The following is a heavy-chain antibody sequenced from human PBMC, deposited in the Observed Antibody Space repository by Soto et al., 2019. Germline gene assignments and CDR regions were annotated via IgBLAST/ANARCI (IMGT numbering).Heavy chain of an antibody. D-gene: IGHD3-3*01. CDR3: AKNVNYDFWSGYPRAYYFYTDV. CDR1: GFTFSSYA. V-gene: IGHV3-23*01. CDR2: ISGSGGST. J-gene: IGHJ6*03. Sequence: PGGSLRLSCAASGFTFSSYAMSWVRQAPGKGLEWVSAISGSGGSTYYADSVKGRFTISRDNSKNRLYLQMNSLRAEDTAVYYCAKNVNYDFWSGYPRAYYFYTDVWGRGTTVTVSS.